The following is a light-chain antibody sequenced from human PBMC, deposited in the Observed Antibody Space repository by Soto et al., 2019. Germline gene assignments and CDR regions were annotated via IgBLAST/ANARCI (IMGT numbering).Light chain of an antibody. CDR1: SSDVGAYNY. CDR2: GVS. V-gene: IGLV2-14*01. J-gene: IGLJ1*01. CDR3: SSYTSSTFYV. Sequence: QSALTQPASVSGSPGQSITLSYTGTSSDVGAYNYVSWYQQHPGTAPKLLICGVSDRPSGVSNRFSGSKSGNTASLTISGLQAEDEATYYCSSYTSSTFYVFGTGTKVTVL.